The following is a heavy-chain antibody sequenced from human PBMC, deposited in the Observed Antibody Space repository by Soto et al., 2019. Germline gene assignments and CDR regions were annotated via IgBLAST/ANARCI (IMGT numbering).Heavy chain of an antibody. J-gene: IGHJ6*02. D-gene: IGHD3-16*01. CDR2: ISPYTGDT. CDR3: AMVDNYVTTTPQDV. Sequence: QVQLVQSGDEMKKPGASVRVSCKASGYIFVNYGIAWVRQAPGQGLEWMGWISPYTGDTHSASKVQGRLTMTTDTSTSTAYMELGSLTSDDTGVYYCAMVDNYVTTTPQDVWGQGTTVTVSS. V-gene: IGHV1-18*01. CDR1: GYIFVNYG.